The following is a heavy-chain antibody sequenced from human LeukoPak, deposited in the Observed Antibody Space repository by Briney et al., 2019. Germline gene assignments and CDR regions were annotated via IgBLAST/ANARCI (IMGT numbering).Heavy chain of an antibody. CDR1: GYTFTSYG. CDR2: ISAYNGNT. Sequence: ASVKVACKASGYTFTSYGISWVRQAPGPGLEWMGWISAYNGNTNYAQKLQGRVTMTTDTSTSTAYMELRSLRSDDTAVYYCASLFLAPYDAFDIWGQGTMVTVSP. D-gene: IGHD2/OR15-2a*01. J-gene: IGHJ3*02. V-gene: IGHV1-18*01. CDR3: ASLFLAPYDAFDI.